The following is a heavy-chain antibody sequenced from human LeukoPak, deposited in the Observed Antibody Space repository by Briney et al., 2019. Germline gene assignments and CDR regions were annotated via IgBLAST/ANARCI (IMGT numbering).Heavy chain of an antibody. V-gene: IGHV3-74*01. CDR3: VRDWGYDSSGYWQKYFDT. CDR1: GFTFTTFW. Sequence: GGSLRLSCATSGFTFTTFWMHWVRHAPGKGLVWVSRINHDGSNTNYADSVKGRFTISRDNAKNTVYLQMNSLRAEDTAVYYCVRDWGYDSSGYWQKYFDTWGQGTLVTVSS. CDR2: INHDGSNT. J-gene: IGHJ4*02. D-gene: IGHD3-22*01.